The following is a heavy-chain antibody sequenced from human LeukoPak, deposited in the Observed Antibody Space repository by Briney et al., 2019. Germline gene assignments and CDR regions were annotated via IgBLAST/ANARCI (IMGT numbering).Heavy chain of an antibody. CDR3: AKDLRGGSGTYYSVFDY. D-gene: IGHD3-10*01. Sequence: AGGSLRLSCAASGFTFSDCWMHWVRQAPGKGLEWVAGINSNSESIAYADSVKGRFTISRDNAKNSLYLQMNSLRPGDTALYYCAKDLRGGSGTYYSVFDYWGQGTLITVSS. CDR1: GFTFSDCW. CDR2: INSNSESI. V-gene: IGHV3-9*01. J-gene: IGHJ4*02.